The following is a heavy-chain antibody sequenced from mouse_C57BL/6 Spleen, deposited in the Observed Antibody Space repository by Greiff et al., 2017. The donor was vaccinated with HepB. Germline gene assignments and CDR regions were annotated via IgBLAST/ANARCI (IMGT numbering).Heavy chain of an antibody. Sequence: QVQLQQSGAELARPGASVKLSCKASGYTFTSYGISWVKQRTGQGLEWIGEIYPRSGNTYYNEKFKGKATLTADKSSSTAYMELRSLTSEDSAVYFCATKKDSYDYDEGFAYWGQGTLVTVSA. CDR3: ATKKDSYDYDEGFAY. J-gene: IGHJ3*01. D-gene: IGHD2-4*01. CDR1: GYTFTSYG. CDR2: IYPRSGNT. V-gene: IGHV1-81*01.